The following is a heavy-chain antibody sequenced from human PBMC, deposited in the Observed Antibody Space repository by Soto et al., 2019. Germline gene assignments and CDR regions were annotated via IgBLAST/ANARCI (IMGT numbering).Heavy chain of an antibody. Sequence: QVQLVESGGGVVQPGRSLRLSCAASGFTFSSYAMHWVRQAPGKGLEWVAVISYDGSNKYYADSVKGRFTISRDNSKNTLYLQMNSLRAEDTAVYYCARDQSSSSCDYWGQGTLVTVSS. D-gene: IGHD6-13*01. V-gene: IGHV3-30-3*01. J-gene: IGHJ4*02. CDR2: ISYDGSNK. CDR3: ARDQSSSSCDY. CDR1: GFTFSSYA.